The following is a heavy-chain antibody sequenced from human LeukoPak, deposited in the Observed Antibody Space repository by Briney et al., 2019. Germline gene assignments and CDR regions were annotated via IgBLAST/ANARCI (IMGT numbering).Heavy chain of an antibody. Sequence: GGSLRLSCAASGFTFSNYAMSWVRQAPGKGLEWVSAISGSGGSTYYADSVKGRFTISRDNSRNTLYLQMNSLRAGDTAVYYCAKSFRSTSLDYWGQGTLVTVSS. J-gene: IGHJ4*02. CDR1: GFTFSNYA. V-gene: IGHV3-23*01. D-gene: IGHD2-2*01. CDR2: ISGSGGST. CDR3: AKSFRSTSLDY.